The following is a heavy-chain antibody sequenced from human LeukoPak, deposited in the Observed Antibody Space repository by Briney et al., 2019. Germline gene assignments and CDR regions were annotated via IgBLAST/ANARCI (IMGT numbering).Heavy chain of an antibody. CDR3: ARDLDDYVWGSYRRYYFDY. CDR2: INSDGSET. V-gene: IGHV3-74*01. CDR1: GFTFSTYW. Sequence: GGSLRLSCAASGFTFSTYWMHWVRQTPGKGLLWVSRINSDGSETTYADSVKGRFTISRDNAKNTLYLQMNSLRAEDTAVYYCARDLDDYVWGSYRRYYFDYWGQGTLVTVSS. J-gene: IGHJ4*02. D-gene: IGHD3-16*02.